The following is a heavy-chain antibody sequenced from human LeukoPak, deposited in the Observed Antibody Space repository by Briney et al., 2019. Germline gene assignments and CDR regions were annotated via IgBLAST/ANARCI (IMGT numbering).Heavy chain of an antibody. D-gene: IGHD3-22*01. CDR2: IYYSGST. V-gene: IGHV4-39*01. CDR3: ARTSYYYDSSGPD. CDR1: GGSISSSSYY. J-gene: IGHJ4*02. Sequence: PSETLSLTCTVSGGSISSSSYYWGWIRQPPGKGLEWIGSIYYSGSTYYNPSLKSRVTISVDTSKNQFSLKLSSVTAADTAVYYCARTSYYYDSSGPDWGQGTLVTVSS.